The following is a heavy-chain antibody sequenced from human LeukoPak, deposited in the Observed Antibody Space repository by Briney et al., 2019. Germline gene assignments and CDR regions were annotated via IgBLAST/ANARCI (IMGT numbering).Heavy chain of an antibody. V-gene: IGHV3-7*01. CDR2: IKQDGSEK. CDR3: ARDPPPGGDYYGMDV. J-gene: IGHJ6*02. D-gene: IGHD3-10*01. CDR1: GFTFSSYW. Sequence: TGGSLRLSCAASGFTFSSYWMSWVRQAPGKGLEWVANIKQDGSEKNYVDSVKGRFTISRDNAKNSLYLQMNSLRAEDTAVYYCARDPPPGGDYYGMDVWGQGTTVTVSS.